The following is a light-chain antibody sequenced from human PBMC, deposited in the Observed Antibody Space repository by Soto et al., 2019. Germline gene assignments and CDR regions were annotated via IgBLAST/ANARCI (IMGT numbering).Light chain of an antibody. CDR1: HSISSW. CDR3: QQYNSYPWT. Sequence: DIQMTQSPSTLSASVGDRVTITCRASHSISSWLAWYQQKPGKAPKLLIHKASSLESGVPSRFSGSGSGTEFTLTISSLQPDDFATYYCQQYNSYPWTFGQGTKVEIK. J-gene: IGKJ1*01. V-gene: IGKV1-5*03. CDR2: KAS.